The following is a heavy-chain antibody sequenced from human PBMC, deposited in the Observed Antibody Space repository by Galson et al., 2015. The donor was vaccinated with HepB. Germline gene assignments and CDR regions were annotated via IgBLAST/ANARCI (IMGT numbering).Heavy chain of an antibody. CDR3: ARQGTSDDWEVLVH. CDR2: IYTGDSHT. D-gene: IGHD3-9*01. V-gene: IGHV5-51*01. CDR1: GYSFTASW. Sequence: QSGAEVKKPGESLKISCRGSGYSFTASWIAWVRQMPGKGLEWMGVIYTGDSHTRYNPSFQGQVTISADKSISTAYLQLNSLKASDTAIYYCARQGTSDDWEVLVHWGQGTLVTVSS. J-gene: IGHJ4*02.